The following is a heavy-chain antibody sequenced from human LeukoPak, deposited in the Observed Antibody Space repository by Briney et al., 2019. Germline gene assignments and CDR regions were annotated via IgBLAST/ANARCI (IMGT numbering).Heavy chain of an antibody. CDR3: ARVLDYGGNSPDAFDI. Sequence: SETLSLTCAVYGGSFSGYYWSWIRQPPGKGLEWIGEINHSGSTNYNPSLKSRVTISVDTSKNQFSLKLSSVTAADTAVYYCARVLDYGGNSPDAFDIWGQGTMVTVSS. D-gene: IGHD4-17*01. CDR2: INHSGST. J-gene: IGHJ3*02. V-gene: IGHV4-34*01. CDR1: GGSFSGYY.